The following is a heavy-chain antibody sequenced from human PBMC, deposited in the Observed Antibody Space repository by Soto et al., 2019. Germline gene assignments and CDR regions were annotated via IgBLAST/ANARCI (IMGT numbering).Heavy chain of an antibody. CDR2: IKSKTAGGTA. CDR3: TTQNCSGGSCYSGYYYYGLDV. Sequence: EVQLVESGGGLVKPGGSLRLSCAASGFTFSNAWMNWVRQAPGKGLEWVGRIKSKTAGGTADYAAPVKGRITISREDSKNTLYLQMDSLITEDTAVYYCTTQNCSGGSCYSGYYYYGLDVWGQGTTVSVSS. CDR1: GFTFSNAW. J-gene: IGHJ6*02. D-gene: IGHD2-15*01. V-gene: IGHV3-15*07.